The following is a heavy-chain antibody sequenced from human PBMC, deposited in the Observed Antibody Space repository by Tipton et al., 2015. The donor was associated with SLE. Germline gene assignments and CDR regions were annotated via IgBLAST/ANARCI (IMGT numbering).Heavy chain of an antibody. CDR2: IWYDGSNK. Sequence: SLRLSCAASGFTFSSYGMHWVRQAPGKGLEWVAVIWYDGSNKYYADSVKGRFTISRDNSKNTLYLQMNSLRAEDTAVYYCARDRALLRGPFDDWGQGTLVTVSS. V-gene: IGHV3-33*01. J-gene: IGHJ4*02. D-gene: IGHD2-15*01. CDR1: GFTFSSYG. CDR3: ARDRALLRGPFDD.